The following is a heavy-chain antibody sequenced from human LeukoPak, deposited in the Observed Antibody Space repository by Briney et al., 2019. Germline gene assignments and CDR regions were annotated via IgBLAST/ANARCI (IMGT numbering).Heavy chain of an antibody. CDR2: IYYSGST. J-gene: IGHJ5*02. CDR1: GGSISSYY. CDR3: ARIAAAGTEWFDP. V-gene: IGHV4-59*01. Sequence: SETLSLTCTGSGGSISSYYWSWIRQPPGKGLEWIGYIYYSGSTNYNPSLKSRVTISVDTSKNQFSLKLSSVTAADTAVYYCARIAAAGTEWFDPWGQGTLVTVSS. D-gene: IGHD6-13*01.